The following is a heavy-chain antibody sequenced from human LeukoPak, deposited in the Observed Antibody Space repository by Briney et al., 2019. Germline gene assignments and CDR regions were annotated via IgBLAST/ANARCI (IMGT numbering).Heavy chain of an antibody. Sequence: PGRSLRLSCAASGFTFDDYAMHWVRQAPGKGLEWVSGISWNSGSIGYADSVKGRFTISRDNAKNSLYLQMNSLRAEDTALHYCAKDGSGSYYSTTFDYWGQGTLVTVSS. D-gene: IGHD3-10*01. J-gene: IGHJ4*02. V-gene: IGHV3-9*01. CDR3: AKDGSGSYYSTTFDY. CDR1: GFTFDDYA. CDR2: ISWNSGSI.